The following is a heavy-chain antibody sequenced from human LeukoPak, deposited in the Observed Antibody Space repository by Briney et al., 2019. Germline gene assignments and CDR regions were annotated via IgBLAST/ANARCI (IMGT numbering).Heavy chain of an antibody. CDR1: GFTFSSYS. CDR3: AREGYYDSSGYDAFDI. CDR2: ISSSSSYI. Sequence: PGGSLRLSCAASGFTFSSYSMNWVRQAPGKGLEWVSSISSSSSYIYYADSVKGRFTISRDNAKNSLYLQMNSLRAEDTAVYYCAREGYYDSSGYDAFDIWGQGTMVTVSS. D-gene: IGHD3-22*01. V-gene: IGHV3-21*01. J-gene: IGHJ3*02.